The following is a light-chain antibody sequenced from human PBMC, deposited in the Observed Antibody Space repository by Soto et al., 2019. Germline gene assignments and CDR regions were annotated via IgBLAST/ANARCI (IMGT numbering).Light chain of an antibody. CDR1: STDVGGYNY. J-gene: IGLJ1*01. CDR3: GAYTSTATPFV. CDR2: EVN. V-gene: IGLV2-14*01. Sequence: QSVLAQPSSVSGSPGQSITISCTGTSTDVGGYNYVSWYQHHPGKGPKLIIYEVNNRPSGVSDRFSGSKSGNKASLTISKLEPEGESDYYCGAYTSTATPFVFGTGTKVTVL.